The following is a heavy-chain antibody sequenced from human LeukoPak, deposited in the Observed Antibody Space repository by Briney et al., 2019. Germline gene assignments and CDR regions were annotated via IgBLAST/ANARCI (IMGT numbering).Heavy chain of an antibody. CDR1: GFIVNSYY. Sequence: GGSLRLSCAASGFIVNSYYMSWFRQAPGKGLEWVSVIYTAGTTHYADSVRGRFIISRDYSKNTLNLQMNSLRAEDTAVYYCARRIQLWSRPFDYWGQGTLVTVSS. CDR2: IYTAGTT. J-gene: IGHJ4*02. D-gene: IGHD5-18*01. CDR3: ARRIQLWSRPFDY. V-gene: IGHV3-53*01.